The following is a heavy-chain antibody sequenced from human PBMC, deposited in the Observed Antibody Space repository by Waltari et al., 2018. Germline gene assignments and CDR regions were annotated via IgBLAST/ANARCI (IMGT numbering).Heavy chain of an antibody. D-gene: IGHD2-21*01. CDR1: GFTFSSYG. Sequence: QVQLVEYGGGVVQPGRSLRLSCAASGFTFSSYGMHWVRQAPGKGLEWVAVIWYDGSNKYYADSVKGRFTISRDNSKNTLYLQMNSLRAEDTAMYYCAKVAVVVPTESYFDYWGQGTLVTVSS. V-gene: IGHV3-30*18. CDR3: AKVAVVVPTESYFDY. J-gene: IGHJ4*02. CDR2: IWYDGSNK.